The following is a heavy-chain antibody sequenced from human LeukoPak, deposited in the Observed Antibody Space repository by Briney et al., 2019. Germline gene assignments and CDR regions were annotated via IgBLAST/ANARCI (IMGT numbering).Heavy chain of an antibody. D-gene: IGHD3-22*01. Sequence: GGSLRLSCAASGFTFSSFAMSWVRQAPGKGLEWVSTISGSGGNTYYAESVKGRFTISRDNSKNTLYLQMNSLRAEDTAVYYCAKHDAEYYYNKFHFHYWGQGTLVTAPS. CDR1: GFTFSSFA. J-gene: IGHJ4*02. CDR2: ISGSGGNT. V-gene: IGHV3-23*01. CDR3: AKHDAEYYYNKFHFHY.